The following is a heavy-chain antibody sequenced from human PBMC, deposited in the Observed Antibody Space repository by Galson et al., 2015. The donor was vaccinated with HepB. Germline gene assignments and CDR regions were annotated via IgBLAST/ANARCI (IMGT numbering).Heavy chain of an antibody. D-gene: IGHD6-13*01. CDR2: ISSSSSYT. CDR1: GFTFSDYY. J-gene: IGHJ2*01. Sequence: SLRLSCAASGFTFSDYYVSWIRQAPGKGLEWVSYISSSSSYTNYADSVKGRFTISRDNAKNSLYLQMNSLRAEDTAVYYCARIGVAAAGTDWYFDLWGRGTLVTVSS. V-gene: IGHV3-11*06. CDR3: ARIGVAAAGTDWYFDL.